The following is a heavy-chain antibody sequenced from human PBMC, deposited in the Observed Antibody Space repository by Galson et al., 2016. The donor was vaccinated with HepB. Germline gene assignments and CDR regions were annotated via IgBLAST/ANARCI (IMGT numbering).Heavy chain of an antibody. CDR3: ARGHYSRWLSWYDL. CDR2: IYLADSAA. J-gene: IGHJ5*02. D-gene: IGHD6-13*01. Sequence: QSGAEVKKPGESLQISCTVSGHNVTNYWIGWVRQMPGKSLEWMGIIYLADSAARYSLSFQGQGSISVDKSIFTAYLHWNTLKAPDTAIYYCARGHYSRWLSWYDLWGQGTRVTVSS. CDR1: GHNVTNYW. V-gene: IGHV5-51*01.